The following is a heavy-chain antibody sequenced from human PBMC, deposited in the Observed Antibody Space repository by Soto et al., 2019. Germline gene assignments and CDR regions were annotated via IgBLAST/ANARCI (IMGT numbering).Heavy chain of an antibody. D-gene: IGHD4-17*01. CDR2: IWYDGTQK. CDR1: GFTFNTYS. J-gene: IGHJ4*02. Sequence: QVQLEESGGGVVQPGRSLRLSCEASGFTFNTYSMHWVRQPPGKGLEWLAAIWYDGTQKYYADSVKGRFIISRDNSKQTLYLEINSPRAEETAVSYCARGGGPTVTGIWHFDYRGQGTLVTVSP. V-gene: IGHV3-33*01. CDR3: ARGGGPTVTGIWHFDY.